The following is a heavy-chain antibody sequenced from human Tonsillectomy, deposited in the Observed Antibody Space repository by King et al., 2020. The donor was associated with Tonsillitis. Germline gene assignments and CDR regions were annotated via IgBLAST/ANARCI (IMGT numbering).Heavy chain of an antibody. D-gene: IGHD6-13*01. CDR1: GYTFTSYG. J-gene: IGHJ5*02. V-gene: IGHV1-18*01. CDR3: ARVPSVGSSWYGWFDP. Sequence: QLVQSGAEVKKPGASVKVSCKASGYTFTSYGISWVRQAPGQGLEWMGWISAYNGNTNYAQKLQGRVTMTTDTSTSTAYMDLRCLRSDDTAVYYCARVPSVGSSWYGWFDPWGQGTLVTVSS. CDR2: ISAYNGNT.